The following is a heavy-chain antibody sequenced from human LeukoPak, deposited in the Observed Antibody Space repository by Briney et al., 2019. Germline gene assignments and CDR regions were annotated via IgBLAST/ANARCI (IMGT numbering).Heavy chain of an antibody. CDR2: INPNSGGT. CDR1: GYTFTGYY. CDR3: ARSVMYYYGSGRPDY. J-gene: IGHJ4*02. V-gene: IGHV1-2*02. D-gene: IGHD3-10*01. Sequence: EASVKVSCKASGYTFTGYYMHWVRQAPGQGLEWMGWINPNSGGTNYAQKFQGRVTMTRDTSISTAYMEPSRLRSDDTAVYYCARSVMYYYGSGRPDYWGQGTLVTVSS.